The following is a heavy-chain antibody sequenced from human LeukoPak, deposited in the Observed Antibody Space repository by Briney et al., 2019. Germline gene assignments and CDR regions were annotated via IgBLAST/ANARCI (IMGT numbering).Heavy chain of an antibody. CDR1: GFNFDDHA. D-gene: IGHD2-21*01. CDR2: TNWVGNNI. V-gene: IGHV3-9*01. Sequence: GWSLRLSCAASGFNFDDHAMHWVRQVPGKGLEWVSGTNWVGNNIGYADSVKGRFSISRDNGKNSLYLQMNSLRVEDTALYFCAKDKAYCGGGTCRQDYYGLDVWGQGTTVTVSS. CDR3: AKDKAYCGGGTCRQDYYGLDV. J-gene: IGHJ6*02.